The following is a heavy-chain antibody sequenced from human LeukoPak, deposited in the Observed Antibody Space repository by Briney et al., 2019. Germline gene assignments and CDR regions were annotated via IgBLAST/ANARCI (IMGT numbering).Heavy chain of an antibody. D-gene: IGHD3-16*02. CDR3: AKDQDYVWGSYRFDI. Sequence: GGSLRLSCAASGFTFTSCAMSWVRQAPGKGLEWVSGISSSGGSTYYADSVKGRFIISRDNSKNTLSLQMNSLRAEDTAIYFCAKDQDYVWGSYRFDIWGQGTMVTVSS. V-gene: IGHV3-23*01. CDR1: GFTFTSCA. CDR2: ISSSGGST. J-gene: IGHJ3*02.